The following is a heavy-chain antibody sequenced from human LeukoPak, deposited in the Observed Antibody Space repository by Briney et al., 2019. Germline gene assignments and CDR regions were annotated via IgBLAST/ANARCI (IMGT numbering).Heavy chain of an antibody. CDR1: GYSISSGYY. CDR2: IYHSGGT. V-gene: IGHV4-38-2*02. J-gene: IGHJ4*02. Sequence: SETLSLTCTVSGYSISSGYYWGWIRQPPGKGLEWIGSIYHSGGTYYNPSLKSRVTISVDTSKNQFSLNLSSVTAADTAVYYCARGLFGSGYWGQGTLVTVSS. D-gene: IGHD3-22*01. CDR3: ARGLFGSGY.